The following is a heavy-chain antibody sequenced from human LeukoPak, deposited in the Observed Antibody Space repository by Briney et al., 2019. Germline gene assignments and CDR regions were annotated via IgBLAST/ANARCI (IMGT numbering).Heavy chain of an antibody. CDR2: INDDGRST. CDR3: AKGRAGNYYYDSSDY. J-gene: IGHJ4*02. V-gene: IGHV3-74*01. D-gene: IGHD3-22*01. CDR1: GFTFSSYW. Sequence: GGSLRLSCAASGFTFSSYWMHWVRQAPGKGLVGVSRINDDGRSTSYADSVKGRFTISRDNAKNTLYLQMNSLRAEDTAVYYCAKGRAGNYYYDSSDYWGQGTLVTVSS.